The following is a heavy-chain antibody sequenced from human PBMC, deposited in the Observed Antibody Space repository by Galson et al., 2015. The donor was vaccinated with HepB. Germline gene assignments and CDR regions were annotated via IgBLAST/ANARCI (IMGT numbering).Heavy chain of an antibody. D-gene: IGHD2-15*01. CDR1: GYTFTSYD. CDR3: ARDRTLYCSGGSCYSYYYTDV. V-gene: IGHV1-8*01. Sequence: SVKVSCKASGYTFTSYDINWVRQATGQGLEWMGWMNPNSGNTGYAQKFQGRVTMTRNTSISTAYMELSSLRSEDTAVYYCARDRTLYCSGGSCYSYYYTDVWGKGTTVTVSS. J-gene: IGHJ6*03. CDR2: MNPNSGNT.